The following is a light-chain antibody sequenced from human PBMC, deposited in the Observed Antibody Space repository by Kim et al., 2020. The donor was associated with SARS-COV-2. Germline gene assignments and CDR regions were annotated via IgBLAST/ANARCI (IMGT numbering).Light chain of an antibody. CDR3: HHRSAWPLT. Sequence: EIVLTQSPATLSLSPGERATLSCRASQSVTTYLAWYQQRPGQAPRLLIYDASNRASGIPARFSGSGFGTDFTLTISSLEPEDFAVYYCHHRSAWPLTFGGGTKLGI. J-gene: IGKJ4*01. CDR2: DAS. CDR1: QSVTTY. V-gene: IGKV3-11*01.